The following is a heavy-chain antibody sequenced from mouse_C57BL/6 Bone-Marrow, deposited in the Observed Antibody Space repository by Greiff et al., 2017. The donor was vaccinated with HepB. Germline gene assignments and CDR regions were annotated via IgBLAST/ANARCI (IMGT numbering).Heavy chain of an antibody. CDR3: TFRLLDY. CDR2: IRLKSDNYAT. J-gene: IGHJ2*02. V-gene: IGHV6-3*01. Sequence: EVMLVESGGGLVQPGGSMKLSCVASGFTFSNYWMNWVRQSPEKGLEWVAQIRLKSDNYATHYAESVKGRFTISRDDSKSSVYLQMNNSMADDTGIYYCTFRLLDYWGQGTSLTVSS. CDR1: GFTFSNYW.